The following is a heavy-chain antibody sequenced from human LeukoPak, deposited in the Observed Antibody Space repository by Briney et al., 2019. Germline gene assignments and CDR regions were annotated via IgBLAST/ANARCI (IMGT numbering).Heavy chain of an antibody. CDR1: GYTFTSYY. J-gene: IGHJ3*02. CDR2: INPSGGST. CDR3: ARVSGRAFDI. Sequence: ASVKVSCKASGYTFTSYYMHWVRQAPGQGLEWMGIINPSGGSTSYAQKFQGRVTMTRDTSTSTAYMELRSLRSDDTAVYYCARVSGRAFDIWGQGTMVTVSS. D-gene: IGHD1-26*01. V-gene: IGHV1-46*01.